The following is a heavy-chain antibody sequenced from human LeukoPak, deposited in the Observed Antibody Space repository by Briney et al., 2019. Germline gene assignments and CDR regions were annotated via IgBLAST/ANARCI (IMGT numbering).Heavy chain of an antibody. CDR1: GFTFSDAW. CDR2: IKRKRDGGTT. Sequence: GGSLRLSCAVSGFTFSDAWMTWVRQAPGEGLERVGRIKRKRDGGTTDYAAPVRDRFTISRDNSKNTLYLQMNSLRAEDTAVYYSAKSNNGWSSDYWGQGTLVTVSS. CDR3: AKSNNGWSSDY. J-gene: IGHJ4*02. V-gene: IGHV3-15*01. D-gene: IGHD2-15*01.